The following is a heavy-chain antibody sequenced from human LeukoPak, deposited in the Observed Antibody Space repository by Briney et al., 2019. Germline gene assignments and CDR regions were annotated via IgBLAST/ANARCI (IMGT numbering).Heavy chain of an antibody. Sequence: PGGSLRLSCAASGFTFSSYAMNWVRQAPGKGLEWVSYISSSGSTIYYADSVKGRFTISRDNAKNSLYLQMNSLRAEDTAVYYCARDQGQWLVRRSLDYWGQGTLVTVSS. D-gene: IGHD6-19*01. CDR2: ISSSGSTI. J-gene: IGHJ4*02. CDR3: ARDQGQWLVRRSLDY. V-gene: IGHV3-48*04. CDR1: GFTFSSYA.